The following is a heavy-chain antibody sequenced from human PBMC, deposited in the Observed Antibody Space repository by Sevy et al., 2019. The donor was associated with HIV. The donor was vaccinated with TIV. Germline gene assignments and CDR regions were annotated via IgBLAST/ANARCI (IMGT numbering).Heavy chain of an antibody. CDR2: ISSSSSTI. D-gene: IGHD6-13*01. V-gene: IGHV3-48*01. Sequence: GGSLRLSCAASGFTFSSYSMNWVRQSPGKGLEWVSYISSSSSTIYYADSVKGRFTISRDNAKNSLYLQMNSLRAEDTAVYYCARVGENGSSWYSSFFNYYYMDVWGKGTTVTVSS. CDR1: GFTFSSYS. CDR3: ARVGENGSSWYSSFFNYYYMDV. J-gene: IGHJ6*03.